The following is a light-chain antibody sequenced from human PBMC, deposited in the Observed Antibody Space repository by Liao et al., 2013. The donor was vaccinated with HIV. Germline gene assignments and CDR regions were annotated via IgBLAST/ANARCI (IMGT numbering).Light chain of an antibody. J-gene: IGLJ3*02. CDR1: NIGSKS. Sequence: SYVLTQPPSVSVAPGKTARITCGGNNIGSKSVHWYQQKPGQAPMLVIYYDSDRPSGIPERFSGSNSGNTATLTISRVEAGDEADYYCQAWDSSTNWVFGGGTKLTVL. CDR2: YDS. CDR3: QAWDSSTNWV. V-gene: IGLV3-21*01.